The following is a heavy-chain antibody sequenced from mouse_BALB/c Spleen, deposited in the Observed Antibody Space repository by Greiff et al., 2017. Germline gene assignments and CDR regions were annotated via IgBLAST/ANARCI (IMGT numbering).Heavy chain of an antibody. D-gene: IGHD2-12*01. CDR1: GYTFTSYW. V-gene: IGHV1-55*01. J-gene: IGHJ4*01. CDR3: ARLVGAMDY. Sequence: QVQLQQPGAELVKPGTSVKLSCKASGYTFTSYWINWVKLRPGQGLEWIGDIYPGSGSTNYNEKFKSKATLTVDTSSSTAYMQLSSLASEDSALYYCARLVGAMDYWGQGTSVTVSS. CDR2: IYPGSGST.